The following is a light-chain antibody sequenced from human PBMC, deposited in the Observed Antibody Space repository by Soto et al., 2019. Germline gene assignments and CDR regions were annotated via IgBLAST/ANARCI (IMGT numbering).Light chain of an antibody. CDR1: QRISSY. V-gene: IGKV1-39*01. Sequence: DIQMTQSPSSLSASVGDRVTITCRASQRISSYLNWFQQKPGKAPQLLIYAASSFQSGVPSRFSGSGSGTDFTLTISSLQPEDFATYYCQQSYSTPWTFGQGTTVEIK. CDR3: QQSYSTPWT. J-gene: IGKJ1*01. CDR2: AAS.